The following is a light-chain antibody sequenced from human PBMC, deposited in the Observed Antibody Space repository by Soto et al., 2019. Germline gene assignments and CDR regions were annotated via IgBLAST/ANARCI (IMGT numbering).Light chain of an antibody. Sequence: EIVMTQSPGTLSVSPGERATLSCRASQTVSSNLAWYQQKPGQAPRLLIYGTSTRATGIPARFSGSGSGTEFTLTISSLQSEDFAVYYCQQYSNWWTFGQGTRVEIK. V-gene: IGKV3-15*01. CDR1: QTVSSN. CDR3: QQYSNWWT. J-gene: IGKJ1*01. CDR2: GTS.